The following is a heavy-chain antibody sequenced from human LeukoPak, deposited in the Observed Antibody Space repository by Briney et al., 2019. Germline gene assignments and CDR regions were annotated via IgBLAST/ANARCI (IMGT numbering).Heavy chain of an antibody. CDR2: IYYSGST. D-gene: IGHD6-13*01. V-gene: IGHV4-59*01. CDR1: GGSISSYY. Sequence: SETLSLTCTVSGGSISSYYWSWIRQPPGKGLEWIGYIYYSGSTNYNPSLKSRVTISVDTSKNQFSLKLSSVTAADTAVYYCACTSSSWYFGAFGIWGQGTMVTVSS. J-gene: IGHJ3*02. CDR3: ACTSSSWYFGAFGI.